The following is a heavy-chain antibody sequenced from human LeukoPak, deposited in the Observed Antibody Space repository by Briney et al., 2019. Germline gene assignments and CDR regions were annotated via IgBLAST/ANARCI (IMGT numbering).Heavy chain of an antibody. Sequence: SETLSLTCTVSGVSINSSSYYWDCIRQPPGKGLEWIVNIYYSGSTYYNPSLKSRVTISVDTSKNQFYLNLSSVTGADTAVYYCARDFYYYGMDVWGQGTTVTVSS. CDR1: GVSINSSSYY. CDR2: IYYSGST. CDR3: ARDFYYYGMDV. J-gene: IGHJ6*02. V-gene: IGHV4-39*02.